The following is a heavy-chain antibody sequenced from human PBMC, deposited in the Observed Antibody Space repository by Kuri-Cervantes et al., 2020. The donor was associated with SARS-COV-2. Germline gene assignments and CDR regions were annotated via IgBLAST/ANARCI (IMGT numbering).Heavy chain of an antibody. Sequence: ASVKVSCKASGYTFTSYAMHWVRQAPGQRLEWMGWINAGNGNTKYSQKFQGRVAITRDTSASTAYMELRSLRSDDTAVYYCASQALAPGGVDYWGQGPLVPVSS. D-gene: IGHD1-1*01. J-gene: IGHJ4*02. V-gene: IGHV1-3*01. CDR1: GYTFTSYA. CDR2: INAGNGNT. CDR3: ASQALAPGGVDY.